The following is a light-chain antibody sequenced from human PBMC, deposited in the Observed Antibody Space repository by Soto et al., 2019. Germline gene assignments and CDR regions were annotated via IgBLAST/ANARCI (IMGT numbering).Light chain of an antibody. V-gene: IGKV1-5*01. CDR3: QQYTNTNNTWM. J-gene: IGKJ1*01. CDR1: QTISTW. CDR2: XAS. Sequence: DIQVTQSPPTLSASVGYRVTITCRASQTISTWMAWYQQKPGKAPKLLVYXASTLQSGVASRFSGSGSGTEFTLIISGLQPHHSATYYCQQYTNTNNTWMFGQGTKVDIK.